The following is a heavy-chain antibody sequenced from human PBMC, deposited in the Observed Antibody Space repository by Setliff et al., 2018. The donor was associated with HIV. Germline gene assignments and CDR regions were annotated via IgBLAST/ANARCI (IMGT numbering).Heavy chain of an antibody. D-gene: IGHD5-12*01. Sequence: PGGSLRLSCAASGFTFSDYYMSWIRQAPGKGLEWVSDISSSSGRTNYADSVKGRFTISRDNAQNSLYLHVNSLRAEDTAVYYCARNGYSGLFFDYWGQGTLVTVSS. CDR1: GFTFSDYY. V-gene: IGHV3-11*03. J-gene: IGHJ4*02. CDR2: ISSSSGRT. CDR3: ARNGYSGLFFDY.